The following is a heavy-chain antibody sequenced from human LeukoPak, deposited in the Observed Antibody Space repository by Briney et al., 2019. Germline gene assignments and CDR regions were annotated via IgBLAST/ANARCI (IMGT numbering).Heavy chain of an antibody. V-gene: IGHV3-33*01. Sequence: GGSLRLSCAASGFYFSYYAMHWVRQAPGKGLEWVAVVWYGGSDKYYADSVKGRFTISRDNSKNTLYLQMNSLRAEDTAVYYCVRDRNVGEKVAMNFDYWGQGTLVTVSS. CDR2: VWYGGSDK. CDR3: VRDRNVGEKVAMNFDY. J-gene: IGHJ4*02. D-gene: IGHD5-12*01. CDR1: GFYFSYYA.